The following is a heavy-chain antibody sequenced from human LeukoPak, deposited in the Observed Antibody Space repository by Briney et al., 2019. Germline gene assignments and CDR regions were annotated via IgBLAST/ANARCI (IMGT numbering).Heavy chain of an antibody. D-gene: IGHD3-22*01. CDR2: ISYDGSNK. Sequence: PGGSLRLSCAASGFTFSSYGMHWVRQAPGKGLEWVAVISYDGSNKYYADSVKGRFTISRDNSKNTLYLQMNSLRAEDTAVYYCAKSKDYYDSSGLVDYWGQGTLVTVSS. V-gene: IGHV3-30*18. CDR1: GFTFSSYG. CDR3: AKSKDYYDSSGLVDY. J-gene: IGHJ4*02.